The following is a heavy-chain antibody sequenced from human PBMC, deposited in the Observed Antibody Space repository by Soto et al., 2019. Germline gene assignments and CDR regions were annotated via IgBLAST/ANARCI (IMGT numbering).Heavy chain of an antibody. Sequence: PGGSLRLSCAAAGFTFSKAWMSWVRKAQGKGLEWVGRIKSKTDGGTTDYAAPVKGRFTISRDDSKNTLYLQMNSLKTEDTAFFYCTKPVSGYVGEVFDFRAKGTMVPVSS. D-gene: IGHD5-12*01. CDR3: TKPVSGYVGEVFDF. CDR1: GFTFSKAW. J-gene: IGHJ3*01. V-gene: IGHV3-15*01. CDR2: IKSKTDGGTT.